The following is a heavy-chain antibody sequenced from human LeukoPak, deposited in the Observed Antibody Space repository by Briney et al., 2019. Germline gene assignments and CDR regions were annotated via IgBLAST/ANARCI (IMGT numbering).Heavy chain of an antibody. CDR1: GFTFSSYS. D-gene: IGHD3-10*01. CDR3: ATKWFRELFG. J-gene: IGHJ4*02. CDR2: ISSSSSYI. Sequence: PGGSLRLSCAASGFTFSSYSMNWVRQAPGKGLEWVSSISSSSSYIYYADSVEGRFTISRDNAKNSLYLQMNSLRAEDTAVYYCATKWFRELFGWGQGTLVTVSS. V-gene: IGHV3-21*01.